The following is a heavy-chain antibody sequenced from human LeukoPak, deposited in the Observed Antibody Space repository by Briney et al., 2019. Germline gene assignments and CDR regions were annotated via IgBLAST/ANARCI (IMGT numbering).Heavy chain of an antibody. CDR2: VNSNTGAT. CDR3: VRENIVATRWFDP. J-gene: IGHJ5*02. V-gene: IGHV1-2*02. D-gene: IGHD5-12*01. CDR1: GYTFTDHF. Sequence: ASVKLSCKASGYTFTDHFLHWVRQAPGQGLEWTGWVNSNTGATQYAQKFQGRVTMTRDTSITTSYMDLSRLTSDDTAVYFCVRENIVATRWFDPWGQGTLVTVSS.